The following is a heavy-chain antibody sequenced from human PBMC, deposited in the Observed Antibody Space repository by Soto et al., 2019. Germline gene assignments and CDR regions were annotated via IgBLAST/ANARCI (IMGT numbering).Heavy chain of an antibody. D-gene: IGHD3-22*01. J-gene: IGHJ3*02. CDR2: ISAYNGNT. CDR1: GYTFTSYG. CDR3: ARDEGTMIVVVPGSDAFDI. V-gene: IGHV1-18*01. Sequence: GASVKVSCKASGYTFTSYGISWVRQAPGQGLEWMGWISAYNGNTNYAQKLQGRVTMTTDTSTSTAYMELRSLRSDDTAVYYCARDEGTMIVVVPGSDAFDIWGQGTMVTVSS.